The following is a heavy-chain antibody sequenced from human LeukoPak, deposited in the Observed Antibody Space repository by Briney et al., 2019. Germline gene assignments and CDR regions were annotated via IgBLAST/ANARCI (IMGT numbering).Heavy chain of an antibody. CDR3: ARVVYCYDSSGYWDWFDP. D-gene: IGHD3-22*01. Sequence: SVKVSCKASGGTFSSYAISWVRQAPGQGLEWMGGIIPIFGTANYAQKFQGRVTITADESTSTAYMKLSSLRSEDTAVYYCARVVYCYDSSGYWDWFDPWGQGTLVTVSS. J-gene: IGHJ5*02. CDR1: GGTFSSYA. CDR2: IIPIFGTA. V-gene: IGHV1-69*13.